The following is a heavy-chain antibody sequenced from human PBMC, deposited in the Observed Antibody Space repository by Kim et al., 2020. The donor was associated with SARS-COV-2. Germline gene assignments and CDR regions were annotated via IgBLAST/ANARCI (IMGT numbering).Heavy chain of an antibody. V-gene: IGHV1-46*01. J-gene: IGHJ4*02. CDR2: INPSGGST. D-gene: IGHD3-22*01. CDR1: GYTFTSYY. Sequence: ASVKVSCKASGYTFTSYYMHWVRQAPGQGLEWMGIINPSGGSTSYAQKFQGRVTMTRDTSTSTVYMELSSLRSEDTAVYYCAREGGYYDSSGYSLFDYWGQGTLVTVSS. CDR3: AREGGYYDSSGYSLFDY.